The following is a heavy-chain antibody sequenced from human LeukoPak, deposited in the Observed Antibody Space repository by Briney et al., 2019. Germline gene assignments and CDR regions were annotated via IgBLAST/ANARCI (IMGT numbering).Heavy chain of an antibody. V-gene: IGHV1-69*13. CDR3: AREQGSAGRDCSSTRCYAIDY. CDR1: GGTFSSYA. CDR2: IIPIFGTA. Sequence: ASVKVSCKASGGTFSSYAISWVRQAPGQGLEWMGGIIPIFGTANYAQKFQGRVTITADESTSTAYMELSSLRSEDTAVYYCAREQGSAGRDCSSTRCYAIDYWGQGTLVAVSS. D-gene: IGHD2-2*01. J-gene: IGHJ4*02.